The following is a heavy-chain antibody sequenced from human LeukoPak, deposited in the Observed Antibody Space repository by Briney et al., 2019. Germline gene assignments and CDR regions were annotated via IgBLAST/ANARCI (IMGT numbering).Heavy chain of an antibody. CDR3: ARIRSGWSTIDH. V-gene: IGHV3-21*01. CDR1: GFAFSTYS. D-gene: IGHD6-19*01. Sequence: GGSLRLSCAASGFAFSTYSVTWVRQAPGKGLEWVSFIGSSSGYIYYADSVKGRFTISRDNTRNSLYLQMNSLRAEDTAVYYCARIRSGWSTIDHWGQGTLVTVSS. J-gene: IGHJ4*02. CDR2: IGSSSGYI.